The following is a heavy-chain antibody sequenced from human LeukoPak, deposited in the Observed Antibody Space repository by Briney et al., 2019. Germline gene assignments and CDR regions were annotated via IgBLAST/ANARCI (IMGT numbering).Heavy chain of an antibody. CDR1: GGSFSGYY. D-gene: IGHD3-22*01. CDR2: IYYSGST. CDR3: ARNTNLDSSGYLGAYFDY. V-gene: IGHV4-31*11. J-gene: IGHJ4*02. Sequence: SETLSLTCAVYGGSFSGYYWSWIRQHPGKGLEWIGYIYYSGSTYYNPSLKSRVTISVDTSKNQFSLKLSSVTAADTAVYYCARNTNLDSSGYLGAYFDYWGQGTLVTVSS.